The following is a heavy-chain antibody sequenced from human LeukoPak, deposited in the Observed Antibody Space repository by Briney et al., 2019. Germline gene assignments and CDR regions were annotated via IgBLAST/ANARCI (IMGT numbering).Heavy chain of an antibody. CDR1: GYTFTGYY. D-gene: IGHD6-19*01. CDR3: AREIIAVAGIYFDY. Sequence: ASVKVSCKASGYTFTGYYMHWVRQAPGQGLEWMGWINPNSGGTNYAQKFQGRVTMTRDTSISTAHMELSRLRSDDTAVYYCAREIIAVAGIYFDYWGQGTLVTVSS. CDR2: INPNSGGT. J-gene: IGHJ4*02. V-gene: IGHV1-2*02.